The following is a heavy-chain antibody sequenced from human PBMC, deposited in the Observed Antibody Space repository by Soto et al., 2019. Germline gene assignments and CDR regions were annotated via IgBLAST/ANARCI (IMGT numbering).Heavy chain of an antibody. CDR1: GFTFSNYS. V-gene: IGHV3-30*18. J-gene: IGHJ6*02. D-gene: IGHD3-10*01. Sequence: VQLVESGGGLVKPGGSLRVSCAASGFTFSNYSMHWVRQAPGKGLEWVAVISYDGSNKYYAESVKGRFIISRDKSENTLYLQMNSLRAEDTALYYCAKDLGSGKPYYYYAMDVWGQGTTVTVSS. CDR3: AKDLGSGKPYYYYAMDV. CDR2: ISYDGSNK.